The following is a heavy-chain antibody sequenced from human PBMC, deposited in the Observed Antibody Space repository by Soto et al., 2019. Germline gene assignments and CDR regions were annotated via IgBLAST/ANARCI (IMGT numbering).Heavy chain of an antibody. J-gene: IGHJ6*03. V-gene: IGHV4-34*01. CDR3: ARDYRGDCSGGSCYSDYYYYYMDV. CDR2: INHSGST. Sequence: QVQLQQWGAGLLKPSETLSLTCAVYGGSFSGYYWSWIRQPPGKGLEWIGEINHSGSTNYNPSLKSRVTISVDTSKNQFSLKLSSVTAADTAVYYCARDYRGDCSGGSCYSDYYYYYMDVWGKGTTVTVSS. D-gene: IGHD2-15*01. CDR1: GGSFSGYY.